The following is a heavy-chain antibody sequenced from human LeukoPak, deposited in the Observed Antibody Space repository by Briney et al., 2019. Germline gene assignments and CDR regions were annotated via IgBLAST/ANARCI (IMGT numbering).Heavy chain of an antibody. CDR3: AGEGYCSSTSCYEVGDYYYGMDV. CDR2: INPSGGST. Sequence: GASVKVSCKASGYTFTSYYMHWVRQAPGQGLEWMGIINPSGGSTSYAQKFQGRVTMTRDTSTSTVYMELSSLRSEDTAVYYCAGEGYCSSTSCYEVGDYYYGMDVWGQGTTVTVSS. J-gene: IGHJ6*02. D-gene: IGHD2-2*01. CDR1: GYTFTSYY. V-gene: IGHV1-46*01.